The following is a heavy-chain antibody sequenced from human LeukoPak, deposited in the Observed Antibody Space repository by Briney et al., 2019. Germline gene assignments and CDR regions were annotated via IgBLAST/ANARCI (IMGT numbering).Heavy chain of an antibody. V-gene: IGHV4-38-2*01. Sequence: SETLSLTCAVSGYSISSGYYWGWIRQPPGKGLEWIGSIYHSGSTYYNPSLKSRVTISVDTSKNQFSLKLSSVTAADTAVYYCARPSLWFGKLTGAFDIWGQGTMVTVSS. CDR3: ARPSLWFGKLTGAFDI. CDR2: IYHSGST. CDR1: GYSISSGYY. D-gene: IGHD3-10*01. J-gene: IGHJ3*02.